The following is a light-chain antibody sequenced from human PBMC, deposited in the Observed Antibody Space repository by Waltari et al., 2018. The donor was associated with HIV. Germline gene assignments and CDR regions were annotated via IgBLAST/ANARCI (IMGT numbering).Light chain of an antibody. CDR2: CAS. CDR3: QQYYSNPRT. V-gene: IGKV4-1*01. J-gene: IGKJ1*01. Sequence: DIVMTQSPDSLAVSLGERATINCKSSQSVLYSSNNKNYLAWYQQKVGQPPKLLIYCASTRESGVPDRFTGSGSGTDFTLTISSLQAEDVAVYYCQQYYSNPRTFGQGTKVEIK. CDR1: QSVLYSSNNKNY.